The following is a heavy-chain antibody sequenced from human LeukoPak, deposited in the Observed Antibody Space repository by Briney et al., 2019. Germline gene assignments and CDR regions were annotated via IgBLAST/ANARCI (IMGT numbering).Heavy chain of an antibody. Sequence: GGSLRLSCAASGFTFSDYYMSWIRRAPGKGLEWVSSISGTGYAIYYADSVKGRFTISRDNVKHSLDLQMNSLRTEATAVYYCARDSNSGIFWGQGALVTVSS. V-gene: IGHV3-11*01. CDR2: ISGTGYAI. D-gene: IGHD3-10*01. CDR3: ARDSNSGIF. CDR1: GFTFSDYY. J-gene: IGHJ4*02.